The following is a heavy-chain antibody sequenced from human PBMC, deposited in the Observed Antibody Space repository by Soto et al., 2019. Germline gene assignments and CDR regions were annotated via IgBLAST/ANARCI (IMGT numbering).Heavy chain of an antibody. CDR1: GFTFSSYS. CDR2: ISSSSSYI. Sequence: EVQLVESGGGLVQPGGSLRLSCAASGFTFSSYSMNWVRQAPGKGLEWVSSISSSSSYIYYADSVKGRFTISRDNAKNSLYLQMNSLRAEDTAVYYCARVPYGADYSPFDYWGQGTLVTVSS. V-gene: IGHV3-21*01. CDR3: ARVPYGADYSPFDY. J-gene: IGHJ4*02. D-gene: IGHD4-17*01.